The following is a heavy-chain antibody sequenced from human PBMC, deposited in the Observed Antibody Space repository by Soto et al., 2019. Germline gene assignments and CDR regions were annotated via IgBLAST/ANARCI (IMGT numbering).Heavy chain of an antibody. J-gene: IGHJ4*02. D-gene: IGHD6-13*01. V-gene: IGHV3-30*18. Sequence: SLRLSCAASGFTFSSYGMHWVRQAPGKGLEWVAVISYDGSNKYYADSVKGRFTISRDNSKNTLYLQMNSLRAEDTAVYYCAKMGRYSSSWYFDYWGQGTLVTVSS. CDR3: AKMGRYSSSWYFDY. CDR2: ISYDGSNK. CDR1: GFTFSSYG.